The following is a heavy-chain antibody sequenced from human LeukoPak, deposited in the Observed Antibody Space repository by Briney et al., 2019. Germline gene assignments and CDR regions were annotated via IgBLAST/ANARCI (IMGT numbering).Heavy chain of an antibody. CDR1: GGTFSSYA. CDR3: ARARYYYDSSGPPPYYYYYYYMDV. J-gene: IGHJ6*03. CDR2: IIPIFGTT. D-gene: IGHD3-22*01. Sequence: SVKVSCTASGGTFSSYAISWVRQAPGQGLEWMGGIIPIFGTTNYAQKFQGRVTITADKSTSTAYMELSSLRSEDTAVYYCARARYYYDSSGPPPYYYYYYYMDVWGKGTTVTVSS. V-gene: IGHV1-69*06.